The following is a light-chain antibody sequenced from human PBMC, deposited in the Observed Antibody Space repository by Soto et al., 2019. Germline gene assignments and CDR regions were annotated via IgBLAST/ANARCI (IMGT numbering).Light chain of an antibody. Sequence: EIVMTQSPVTLSVSPGGRAILSCRASQSVSSNFAWYRQKPGQAPSILIYGASTRATGIPARFSGSGSGAEYTRTISSLQSEDSAVYYCHQYNSWPPLTFGGVTKVEIK. CDR1: QSVSSN. CDR2: GAS. V-gene: IGKV3D-15*01. J-gene: IGKJ4*01. CDR3: HQYNSWPPLT.